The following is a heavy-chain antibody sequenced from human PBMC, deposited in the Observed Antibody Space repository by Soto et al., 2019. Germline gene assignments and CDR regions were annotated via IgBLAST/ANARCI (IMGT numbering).Heavy chain of an antibody. CDR1: GFSLTSGVG. V-gene: IGHV2-5*02. CDR3: AHIDPEIVTVGGHGGFDY. Sequence: QITLKESGPTLVRPPQTLTLTCTFSGFSLTSGVGVGWIRQPPGKALEWLALIYWDDDKRYSPSLKNRLTITKDTPKTQVVLTMPNVGPVDTATYFCAHIDPEIVTVGGHGGFDYWGQGTLVTVSS. CDR2: IYWDDDK. J-gene: IGHJ4*02. D-gene: IGHD5-12*01.